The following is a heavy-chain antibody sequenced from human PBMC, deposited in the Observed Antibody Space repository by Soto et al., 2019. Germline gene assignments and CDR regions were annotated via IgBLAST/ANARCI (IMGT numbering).Heavy chain of an antibody. CDR3: TRILWSSRRDALDI. J-gene: IGHJ6*02. Sequence: PGGSLRLSFIASGFTFRNYAMAWVRQAPGEDLEWVSAIGTSGTPTLYADSVKSRFSISRDDSRNTVSLQMNSLGVEDTATYYCTRILWSSRRDALDIWGQGTTVTVSS. CDR2: IGTSGTPT. CDR1: GFTFRNYA. D-gene: IGHD2-21*01. V-gene: IGHV3-23*01.